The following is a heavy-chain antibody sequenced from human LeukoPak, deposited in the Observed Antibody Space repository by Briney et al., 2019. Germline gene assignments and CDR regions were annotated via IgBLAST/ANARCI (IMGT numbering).Heavy chain of an antibody. CDR3: TRGHWGLQS. V-gene: IGHV4-59*02. J-gene: IGHJ5*02. CDR2: IHHSGNS. CDR1: GASVTDYH. D-gene: IGHD7-27*01. Sequence: SETLSLTCTVSGASVTDYHWSWIRQSPGKGLEWISYIHHSGNSDYNPSLRSRVTTSLDTSKNQFSLNLISVTAADTAVYYCTRGHWGLQSWSQGTLVTVSS.